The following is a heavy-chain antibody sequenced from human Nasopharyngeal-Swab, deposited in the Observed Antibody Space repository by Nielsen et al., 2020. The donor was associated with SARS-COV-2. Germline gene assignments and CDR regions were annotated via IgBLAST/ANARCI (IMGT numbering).Heavy chain of an antibody. CDR1: GGSISSGGYY. CDR3: ARVRSITMIVVVIVEAFDI. Sequence: SETLSLTCTVSGGSISSGGYYWSWIRQHPGKGLEWIGYIYYSGSTYYNPSLKSRVTISVDTSKNQFSLKLSSVTAADTAVYYCARVRSITMIVVVIVEAFDIWGQGTMVTVSS. D-gene: IGHD3-22*01. V-gene: IGHV4-31*03. CDR2: IYYSGST. J-gene: IGHJ3*02.